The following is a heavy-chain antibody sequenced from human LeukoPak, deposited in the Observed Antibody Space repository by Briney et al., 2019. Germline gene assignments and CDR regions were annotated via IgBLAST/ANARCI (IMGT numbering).Heavy chain of an antibody. CDR3: ARGGATRGRFEN. V-gene: IGHV3-7*01. CDR2: MREDGREI. J-gene: IGHJ4*02. D-gene: IGHD1-26*01. CDR1: GFLFNVQT. Sequence: GGSLRLSCAASGFLFNVQTMSWVRQAPGKGLDWVASMREDGREIYYVDSAKGRVTISRDNPKNSLYLQMNFLRAEDTAVYYCARGGATRGRFENWGQGTLVTVSS.